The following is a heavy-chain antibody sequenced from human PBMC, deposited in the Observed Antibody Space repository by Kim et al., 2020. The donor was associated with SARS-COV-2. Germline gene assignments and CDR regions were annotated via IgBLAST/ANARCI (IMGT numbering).Heavy chain of an antibody. J-gene: IGHJ5*02. Sequence: GRFTISRDNSKNTLYLQMNSLRAEDTAVYYCARESYYYDSSGYYSNWFDPWGQGTLVTVSS. V-gene: IGHV3-30*07. CDR3: ARESYYYDSSGYYSNWFDP. D-gene: IGHD3-22*01.